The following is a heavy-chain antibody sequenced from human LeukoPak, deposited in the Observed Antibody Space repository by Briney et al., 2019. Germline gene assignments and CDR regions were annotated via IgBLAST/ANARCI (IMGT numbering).Heavy chain of an antibody. CDR3: VRAGAYYYYMDV. CDR1: GGSISSHY. CDR2: IYYSGST. Sequence: SETLSLTCTVSGGSISSHYWSWIRQPPGKGLEWIGYIYYSGSTNYNPSLKSRVTISVDTSKNQFSLKLSSVTAADTAVYYCVRAGAYYYYMDVWGKGTTVTVSS. J-gene: IGHJ6*03. V-gene: IGHV4-59*11.